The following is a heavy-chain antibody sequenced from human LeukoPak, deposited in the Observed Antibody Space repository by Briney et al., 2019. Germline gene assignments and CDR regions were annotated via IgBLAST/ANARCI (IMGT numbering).Heavy chain of an antibody. J-gene: IGHJ1*01. V-gene: IGHV3-53*01. CDR3: ARDGSSRSLQY. Sequence: PGGSLRLSCAASGFTVSSNYMSWVRQAPGKGLEWVSLIHRDDTYYADSVKGRFTISRDNSKNTLYLQMNSLRADDTAVYYCARDGSSRSLQYWGQGTLVTVSS. CDR2: IHRDDT. CDR1: GFTVSSNY.